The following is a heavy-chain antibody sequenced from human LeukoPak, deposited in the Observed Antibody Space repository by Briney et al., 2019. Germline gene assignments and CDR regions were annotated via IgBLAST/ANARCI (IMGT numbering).Heavy chain of an antibody. J-gene: IGHJ4*02. CDR1: GGSISSGSYY. Sequence: SETLSLTCTVSGGSISSGSYYWSWIRQPAGKGLEWIGRIYTSGSTNYNPSLKSRVTISVDTSKNQFSLKLSSVTAADTAVYYCAGAPLRYCSSTSCRDYWGQGTLVTVSS. CDR3: AGAPLRYCSSTSCRDY. V-gene: IGHV4-61*02. D-gene: IGHD2-2*01. CDR2: IYTSGST.